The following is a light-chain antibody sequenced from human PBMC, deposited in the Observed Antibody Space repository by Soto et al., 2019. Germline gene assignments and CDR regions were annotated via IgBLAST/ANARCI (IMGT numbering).Light chain of an antibody. CDR1: QGISSY. CDR3: QQLNNCRTT. CDR2: AAS. V-gene: IGKV1-9*01. Sequence: DIELTQSPSSLSASLGDRATITCRASQGISSYLAWYQQKPGKAPKLLIYAASTMQTGLPPRFSGSGSGTDFTLTISSLQPEDCATYYCQQLNNCRTTFGPGTKVDIK. J-gene: IGKJ3*01.